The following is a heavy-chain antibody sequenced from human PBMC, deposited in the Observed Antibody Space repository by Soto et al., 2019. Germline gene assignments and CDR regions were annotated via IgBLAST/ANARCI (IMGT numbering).Heavy chain of an antibody. CDR1: GFTFSSYW. J-gene: IGHJ5*02. D-gene: IGHD3-3*01. V-gene: IGHV3-74*01. Sequence: GGSLRLSCAASGFTFSSYWMHWVRQAPGKGLVWVSRINSDGSSTSYADSVKGRFTISRDNAKNTLYLQMNSLRVEDTAVYYCAREALSPDDFWSGYYRENWFDPWGQGTLVTVSS. CDR2: INSDGSST. CDR3: AREALSPDDFWSGYYRENWFDP.